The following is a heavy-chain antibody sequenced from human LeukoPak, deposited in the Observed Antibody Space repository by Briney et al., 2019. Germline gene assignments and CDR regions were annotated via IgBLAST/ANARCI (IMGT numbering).Heavy chain of an antibody. Sequence: SETLSLTCAVSGGSISSSSYYWGWIRQPPGKGLEWIGSMYYSGSTNYNPSLKSRVTISVDTSKNQFSLKLSSVTAADTAVYYCASHWLLKRYYFDYWGQGTLVTVSS. CDR3: ASHWLLKRYYFDY. CDR1: GGSISSSSYY. CDR2: MYYSGST. V-gene: IGHV4-39*07. J-gene: IGHJ4*02. D-gene: IGHD3-9*01.